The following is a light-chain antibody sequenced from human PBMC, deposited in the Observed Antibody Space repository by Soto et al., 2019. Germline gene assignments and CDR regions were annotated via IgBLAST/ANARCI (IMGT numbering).Light chain of an antibody. V-gene: IGKV1-9*01. J-gene: IGKJ1*01. CDR1: HNVTTY. Sequence: DIQLTQSPSLLSASVGDRVTITCRASHNVTTYLAWYQQKPGKAPKLLIYAASTLQSGVPSRFSGSGSGTDFTLTISSLQSEDFATYYCQQYYSFPRTFGQGTKVDIK. CDR3: QQYYSFPRT. CDR2: AAS.